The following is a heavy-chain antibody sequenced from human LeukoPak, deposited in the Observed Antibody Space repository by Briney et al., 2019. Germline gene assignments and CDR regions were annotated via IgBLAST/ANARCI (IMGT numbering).Heavy chain of an antibody. D-gene: IGHD3-9*01. CDR2: IKQDGGEK. J-gene: IGHJ4*02. CDR1: GLTVSSDW. CDR3: ARAGFDWLFAGVLDY. Sequence: GGALRLSCAASGLTVSSDWMSWVGRAHGKGLEGVLKIKQDGGEKYYVGSVKGRFTISRDNAKNSLYLQMNSLRAEDTAVYYCARAGFDWLFAGVLDYWGQGTLVTVSS. V-gene: IGHV3-7*04.